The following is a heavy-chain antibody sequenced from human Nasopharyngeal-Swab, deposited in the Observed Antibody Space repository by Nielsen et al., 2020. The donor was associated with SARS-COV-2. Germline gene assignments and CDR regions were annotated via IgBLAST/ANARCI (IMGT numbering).Heavy chain of an antibody. CDR2: TYGGDST. D-gene: IGHD6-19*01. J-gene: IGHJ4*02. Sequence: GGSLRLSCAVSGFTVSSNYMSWVRQAPGKGLEWVSVTYGGDSTYYADSVRGRFTVTRHISENTLYLQMNSLRAEDTAVYYCASSPSRGWYEYHLDNWGQGTLVTVSS. CDR3: ASSPSRGWYEYHLDN. V-gene: IGHV3-53*04. CDR1: GFTVSSNY.